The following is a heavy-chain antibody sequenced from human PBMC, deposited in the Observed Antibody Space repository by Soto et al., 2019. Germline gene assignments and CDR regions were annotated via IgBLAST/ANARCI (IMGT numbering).Heavy chain of an antibody. CDR1: GFTFSSYS. D-gene: IGHD6-13*01. CDR2: ISSSSSTI. CDR3: ATHSTGYSSRHDAFDI. V-gene: IGHV3-48*04. Sequence: GGSLRLSCAASGFTFSSYSMNWVRQAPGKGLEWVSYISSSSSTIYYADSVKGRFTISRDNAKNSLYLQMNSLRAEDTAVYYCATHSTGYSSRHDAFDIWGQGTMVTVSS. J-gene: IGHJ3*02.